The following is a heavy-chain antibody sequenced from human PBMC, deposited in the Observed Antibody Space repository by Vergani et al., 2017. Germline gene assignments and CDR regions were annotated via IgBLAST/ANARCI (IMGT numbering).Heavy chain of an antibody. J-gene: IGHJ4*02. Sequence: EVQLLESGGGLVQPGGSLRLSCAASGFTFSSYAMSWVRQAPGKGLEWVSAISGSGGSTYYADSVKGRFTISRDNSKNTLYLQMNSLRAEDTAVYYCAKEGTIFGVVIIHFDYWGQGTLVTVSS. CDR2: ISGSGGST. D-gene: IGHD3-3*01. CDR1: GFTFSSYA. CDR3: AKEGTIFGVVIIHFDY. V-gene: IGHV3-23*01.